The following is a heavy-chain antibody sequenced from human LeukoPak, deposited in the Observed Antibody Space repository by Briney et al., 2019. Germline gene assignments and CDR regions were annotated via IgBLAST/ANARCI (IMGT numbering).Heavy chain of an antibody. D-gene: IGHD2-15*01. Sequence: PSEALSLTCAVYGGSFSGYYWSWIRQPPGKELEWIGEINHSGSTNYNPSLKSRVTISVDTSKNQFSLKPSSVTAADTAVYYCARGRGWTGYYFDYWGQGTLVTVSS. CDR3: ARGRGWTGYYFDY. J-gene: IGHJ4*02. CDR1: GGSFSGYY. CDR2: INHSGST. V-gene: IGHV4-34*01.